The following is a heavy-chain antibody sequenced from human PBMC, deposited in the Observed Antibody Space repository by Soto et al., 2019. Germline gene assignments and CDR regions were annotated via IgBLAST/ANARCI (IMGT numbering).Heavy chain of an antibody. Sequence: GGSLRLSCAASGFTFDDYAMHWVRQAPGKGLEWVSGLSWNSGRIGYADSVKGRFTISRDNAKNSLYLQMNSLRAEDTAFYYCTKDLVSAFGDYGMDVWGQGTTVTVSS. CDR3: TKDLVSAFGDYGMDV. CDR1: GFTFDDYA. CDR2: LSWNSGRI. V-gene: IGHV3-9*01. D-gene: IGHD3-10*01. J-gene: IGHJ6*02.